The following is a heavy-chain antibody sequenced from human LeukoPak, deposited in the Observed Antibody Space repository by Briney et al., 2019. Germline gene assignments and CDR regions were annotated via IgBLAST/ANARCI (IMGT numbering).Heavy chain of an antibody. D-gene: IGHD2-21*01. Sequence: SETLSLTCTVSGGSISSSSYYWGWIRQPPGKGLEWIGSIYYSGSTYYNPSLKSRVTISVDTSKNQFSLKLSSVTAADTAVYYCARHGGNDIVVVIAIQGAFDIWGQGTMVTVSS. CDR1: GGSISSSSYY. J-gene: IGHJ3*02. V-gene: IGHV4-39*01. CDR2: IYYSGST. CDR3: ARHGGNDIVVVIAIQGAFDI.